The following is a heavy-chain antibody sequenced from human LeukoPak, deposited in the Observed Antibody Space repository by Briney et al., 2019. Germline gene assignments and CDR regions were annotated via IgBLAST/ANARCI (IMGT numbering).Heavy chain of an antibody. V-gene: IGHV4-30-2*01. Sequence: SETLSLTCAVSGGSISSGGYSWSWIRQPPGKGLEWIGYIYHSGSTYYNPSLKSRVTISVDRSKNQFSLKLSSVTAADTAVYYCARGGWYYDFWSGHPWGHYYYGMDVWGQGTTVTVSS. D-gene: IGHD3-3*01. CDR3: ARGGWYYDFWSGHPWGHYYYGMDV. CDR2: IYHSGST. J-gene: IGHJ6*02. CDR1: GGSISSGGYS.